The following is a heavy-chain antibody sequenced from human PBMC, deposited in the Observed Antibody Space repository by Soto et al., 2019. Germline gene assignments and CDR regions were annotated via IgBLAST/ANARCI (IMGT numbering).Heavy chain of an antibody. CDR1: GITFSNHD. D-gene: IGHD5-18*01. CDR2: IGNGGAT. Sequence: EVQLVESGGGLVQPGGSLRLSCAASGITFSNHDMNWVRQVTGKGLEWVSGIGNGGATYYIDSVKGRFTISRENAKNSLYLQMNSLRVEHTAVYYCARENGYSNGFDAFDLWGQGTKVTVSS. V-gene: IGHV3-13*01. CDR3: ARENGYSNGFDAFDL. J-gene: IGHJ3*01.